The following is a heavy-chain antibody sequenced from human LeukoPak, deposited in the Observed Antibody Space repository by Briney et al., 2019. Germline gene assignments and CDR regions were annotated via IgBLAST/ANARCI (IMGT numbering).Heavy chain of an antibody. CDR2: IWSDGNNR. CDR1: GFTFRNYG. V-gene: IGHV3-30*02. J-gene: IGHJ6*03. CDR3: AKDPGASVSGFYMDV. D-gene: IGHD2-8*02. Sequence: GGSLRLSCAASGFTFRNYGMHWVRQATGKGLGWVSFIWSDGNNRFYADSVKGRFTISRDNSKNMLYLQMDTLRAEDTALYYCAKDPGASVSGFYMDVWGKGTTVIVSS.